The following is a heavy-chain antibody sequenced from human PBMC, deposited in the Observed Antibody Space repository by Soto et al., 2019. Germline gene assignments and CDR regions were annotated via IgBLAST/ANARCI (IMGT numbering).Heavy chain of an antibody. D-gene: IGHD3-10*01. CDR1: GFTFTRYS. CDR3: ARESEDLTSTGTGAY. Sequence: GGSLRLSCAASGFTFTRYSMNWVRQAPGKGLEWVSSISSTTNYIYYGDSMKGRFTISRDNGKNSLYLEMHSLRAEDTAVYYCARESEDLTSTGTGAYWGQGTQVTVSS. V-gene: IGHV3-21*06. J-gene: IGHJ4*02. CDR2: ISSTTNYI.